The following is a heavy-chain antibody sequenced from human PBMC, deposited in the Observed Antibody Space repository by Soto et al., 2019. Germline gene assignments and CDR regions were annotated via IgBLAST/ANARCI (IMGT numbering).Heavy chain of an antibody. V-gene: IGHV4-30-4*01. J-gene: IGHJ4*02. CDR2: ISYSGST. CDR3: ATMGTPATGLYYFDY. D-gene: IGHD5-18*01. CDR1: GGSISSGNYY. Sequence: SSETLSLTCTVSGGSISSGNYYWSWIRQPPGKGLEWIGFISYSGSTYYSLSLKSRVTISVDTSKNQFSLNLSFVTAADTAVYYCATMGTPATGLYYFDYWGQGTLVTVS.